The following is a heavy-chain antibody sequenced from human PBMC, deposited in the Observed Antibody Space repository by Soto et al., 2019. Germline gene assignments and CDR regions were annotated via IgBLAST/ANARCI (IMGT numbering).Heavy chain of an antibody. CDR1: GGTFSSYA. CDR2: LIPIFGTA. CDR3: ASPRRGPGHVNSRCWYWFDP. J-gene: IGHJ5*02. D-gene: IGHD6-13*01. Sequence: QVQLVQSGAEVKKPGSSVKVSCKASGGTFSSYAISWVRQAPGQVREWMGGLIPIFGTANYVQKFQGIVMIPADESTSTAYIELSRLRSDATALDYWASPRRGPGHVNSRCWYWFDPWGQGTLVTVSS. V-gene: IGHV1-69*01.